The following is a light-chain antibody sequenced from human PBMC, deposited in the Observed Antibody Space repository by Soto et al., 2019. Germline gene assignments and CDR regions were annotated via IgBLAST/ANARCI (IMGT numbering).Light chain of an antibody. CDR3: SSYVGTNSYV. J-gene: IGLJ1*01. Sequence: QSVLTQPPSASGSPGQSVTISXXGTXSXVGGYNYVSWYQHHPGKAPKLIIYEVYKRPSGVPDRFSGSKSGNTAALTVSGLQAEDEADYYCSSYVGTNSYVFGTGTKLTVL. V-gene: IGLV2-8*01. CDR2: EVY. CDR1: XSXVGGYNY.